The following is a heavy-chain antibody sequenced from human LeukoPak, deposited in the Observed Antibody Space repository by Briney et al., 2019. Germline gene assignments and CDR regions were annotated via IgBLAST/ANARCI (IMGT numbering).Heavy chain of an antibody. CDR2: IYYSGST. CDR3: ASGVGTRGFDY. J-gene: IGHJ4*02. V-gene: IGHV4-61*01. CDR1: GGSVSSGSYY. Sequence: SETLSLTCTVSGGSVSSGSYYWSWIRQPPGKRLEWIGYIYYSGSTNYNPSLKSRVTISVDTSKNQFSLKLSSVTAADTAVYYCASGVGTRGFDYWGQGTLVTVSS. D-gene: IGHD6-13*01.